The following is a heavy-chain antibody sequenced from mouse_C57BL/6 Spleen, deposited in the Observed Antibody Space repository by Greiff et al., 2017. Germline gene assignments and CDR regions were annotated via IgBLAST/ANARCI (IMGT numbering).Heavy chain of an antibody. V-gene: IGHV1-81*01. Sequence: QVQLKESGAELARPGASVKLSCKASGYTFTSYGISWVKQRTGQGLEWIGEIYPRSGNTYYNEKFKGKATLTADKSSSTADMELRSLTSEDSAVYFCARWVGHFDYWGQGTTLTVSS. CDR3: ARWVGHFDY. CDR2: IYPRSGNT. J-gene: IGHJ2*01. CDR1: GYTFTSYG. D-gene: IGHD1-1*02.